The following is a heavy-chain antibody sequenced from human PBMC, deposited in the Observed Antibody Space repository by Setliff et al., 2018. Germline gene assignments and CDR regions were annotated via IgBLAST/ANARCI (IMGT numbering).Heavy chain of an antibody. CDR1: DGSSSSHY. J-gene: IGHJ4*02. CDR3: ARENGYCSGGACYFMFDY. CDR2: IHFSGTT. D-gene: IGHD2-15*01. Sequence: SETLSLTCTVSDGSSSSHYWSWIRRPPGKGLEWIGYIHFSGTTNYNPSLKSRVTLSLDTSKNQFSLELGSVTAADTAMYYCARENGYCSGGACYFMFDYWGQGTLVTVSS. V-gene: IGHV4-59*11.